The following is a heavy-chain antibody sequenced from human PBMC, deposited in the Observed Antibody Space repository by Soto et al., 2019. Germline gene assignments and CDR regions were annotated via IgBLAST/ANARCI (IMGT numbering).Heavy chain of an antibody. V-gene: IGHV4-59*01. CDR1: GGSISSYY. CDR2: IYYSGST. D-gene: IGHD3-22*01. CDR3: ARGRGXXXXDY. J-gene: IGHJ4*02. Sequence: SETLSLTCAVSGGSISSYYWSWIRQPPGKGLEWIGYIYYSGSTNYNPSLKRRVTISVDTSKNQFSLKLSSVTAADTAVYYCARGRGXXXXDYWGQGTLVTVSS.